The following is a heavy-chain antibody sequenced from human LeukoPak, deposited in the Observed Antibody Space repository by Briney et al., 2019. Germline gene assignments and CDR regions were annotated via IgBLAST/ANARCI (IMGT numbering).Heavy chain of an antibody. Sequence: GGSLRLSCSASGFTFSSYAMHWVRQAPGKGLEYVSTISSNGGSTSYADSVKGRFTISRDNSKNTLYLQMSSLRAEDTAVYYCVKDGYSSGWDYFVYWGQGTLVTVSS. CDR1: GFTFSSYA. CDR2: ISSNGGST. D-gene: IGHD6-19*01. J-gene: IGHJ4*02. V-gene: IGHV3-64D*06. CDR3: VKDGYSSGWDYFVY.